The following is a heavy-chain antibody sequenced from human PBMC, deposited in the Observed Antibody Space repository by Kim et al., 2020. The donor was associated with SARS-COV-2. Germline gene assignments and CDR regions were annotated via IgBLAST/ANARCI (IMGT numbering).Heavy chain of an antibody. J-gene: IGHJ6*02. Sequence: GGSLRLSCAASGFTFSNYGMNWVRQAPGKGLEWVAIIKLDGSETYYADSVKGRFTISRDNARNSLFLQMNSLRAEDTAVYYCTRDWWCYDSGGYYYCGMDVWGQGTTVTVS. CDR1: GFTFSNYG. CDR2: IKLDGSET. V-gene: IGHV3-7*03. CDR3: TRDWWCYDSGGYYYCGMDV. D-gene: IGHD3-22*01.